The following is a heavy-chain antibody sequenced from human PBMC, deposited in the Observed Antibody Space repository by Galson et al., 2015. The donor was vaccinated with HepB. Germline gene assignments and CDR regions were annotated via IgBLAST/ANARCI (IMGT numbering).Heavy chain of an antibody. Sequence: SETLSLTCTVSGGSISSSSYYWGWIRQPPGKGLEWIGSIYYSGSTYYNPSLKSRVTISVDTSKNQFSLKLSSVTAADTAVYYCARPFYYDSTDVFDIWGRGTMVTVSS. V-gene: IGHV4-39*01. D-gene: IGHD3-22*01. CDR3: ARPFYYDSTDVFDI. J-gene: IGHJ3*02. CDR2: IYYSGST. CDR1: GGSISSSSYY.